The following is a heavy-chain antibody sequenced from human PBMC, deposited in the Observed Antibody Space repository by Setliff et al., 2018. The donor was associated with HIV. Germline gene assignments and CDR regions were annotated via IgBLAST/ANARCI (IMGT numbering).Heavy chain of an antibody. D-gene: IGHD4-17*01. V-gene: IGHV1-18*01. Sequence: ASVKVSCKASGYIFSTFGITWVRQAPGQGPEWMGWISGYNGYSKYAQSVQDRVTLTIDPATDTAYMELRSLTSDDTAIYYCAKSGDYGDYQYSFDVWGQGTTVTVSS. J-gene: IGHJ6*02. CDR1: GYIFSTFG. CDR3: AKSGDYGDYQYSFDV. CDR2: ISGYNGYS.